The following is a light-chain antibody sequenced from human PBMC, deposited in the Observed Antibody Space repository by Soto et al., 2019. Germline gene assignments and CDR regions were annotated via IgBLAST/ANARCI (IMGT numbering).Light chain of an antibody. Sequence: SESMSSYLNWYQQKPGKAPKLLIYAASSLQSGVQSRFSGSGSGTGHSRTIASPLPEGFATDYGQQSGGHRPWTVGQGTRVEIK. CDR1: ESMSSY. J-gene: IGKJ1*01. CDR3: QQSGGHRPWT. V-gene: IGKV1-39*01. CDR2: AAS.